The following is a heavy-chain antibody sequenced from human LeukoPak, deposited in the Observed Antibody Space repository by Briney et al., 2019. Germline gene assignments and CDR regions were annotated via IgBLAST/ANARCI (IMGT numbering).Heavy chain of an antibody. CDR3: AKDFYDSSGYHIDY. Sequence: AGSLRLSCAASAFTFNSYAMSWDRPAPGQGLEWGSAISGSGGNTYYADSVKGRFTISRDNTKNTLNLQMISLRAEDTAVYYCAKDFYDSSGYHIDYWGQGTLVTVSS. CDR2: ISGSGGNT. CDR1: AFTFNSYA. J-gene: IGHJ4*02. D-gene: IGHD3-22*01. V-gene: IGHV3-23*01.